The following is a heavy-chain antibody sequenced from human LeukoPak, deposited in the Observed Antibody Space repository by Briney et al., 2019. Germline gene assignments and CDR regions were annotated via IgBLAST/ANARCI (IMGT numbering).Heavy chain of an antibody. Sequence: PSETLSLTCAVYGGSFSGYYWSWIRQPPGKGLEWIGEINHSGSTNYNPSLKSRVTISVDTSKNQFSPKLSSVTAADTAVYYCARDQDPGIAVASGFDIWGQGTMVTVSS. CDR2: INHSGST. V-gene: IGHV4-34*01. CDR1: GGSFSGYY. D-gene: IGHD6-19*01. CDR3: ARDQDPGIAVASGFDI. J-gene: IGHJ3*02.